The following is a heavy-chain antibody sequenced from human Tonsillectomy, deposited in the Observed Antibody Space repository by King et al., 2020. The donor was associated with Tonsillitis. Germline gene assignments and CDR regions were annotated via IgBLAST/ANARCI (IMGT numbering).Heavy chain of an antibody. J-gene: IGHJ4*02. V-gene: IGHV3-23*04. CDR2: ISGSGGST. CDR3: AKDAVNYYGSGSYYSDRFDY. Sequence: VQLVESGGGLVQPGGSLRLSCAASGFTFSSYAMSWVRQAPGKGLEWVSGISGSGGSTYYADSMKGRFTISRDNSKNTLYLQMNSLRADDTAVYYCAKDAVNYYGSGSYYSDRFDYWGQGTLVTVSS. CDR1: GFTFSSYA. D-gene: IGHD3-10*01.